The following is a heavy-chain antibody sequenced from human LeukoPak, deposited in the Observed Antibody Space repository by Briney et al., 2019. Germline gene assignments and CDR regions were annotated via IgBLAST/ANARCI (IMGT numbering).Heavy chain of an antibody. CDR3: ARGISRFGI. D-gene: IGHD3-16*01. Sequence: QPGGSLRLSCAASGFTVSSSNYMNWVRQAPGKGLEWVSGIYTGGTTYYTDSVKGRFTISRDNPNNTLYLQMHSLRAEDTAVYYCARGISRFGIWGQGTLVTVSS. V-gene: IGHV3-66*01. CDR1: GFTVSSSNY. CDR2: IYTGGTT. J-gene: IGHJ4*02.